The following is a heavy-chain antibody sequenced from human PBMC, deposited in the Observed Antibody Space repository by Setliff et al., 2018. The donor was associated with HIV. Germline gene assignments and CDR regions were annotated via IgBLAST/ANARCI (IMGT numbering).Heavy chain of an antibody. Sequence: PSETLSLTCTVSGDSISSHYWNWIRQPPGKALEWIGYILYSGNTNYNPSFKNRVTFSLDEAKNQFSLNLKSVTTADTAVYYCATEGWQKLALFDHWGLGTLVTVSS. CDR3: ATEGWQKLALFDH. V-gene: IGHV4-59*11. CDR2: ILYSGNT. J-gene: IGHJ4*02. CDR1: GDSISSHY. D-gene: IGHD6-6*01.